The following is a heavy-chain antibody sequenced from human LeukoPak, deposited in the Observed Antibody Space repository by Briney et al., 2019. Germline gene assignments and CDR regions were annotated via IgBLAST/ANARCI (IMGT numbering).Heavy chain of an antibody. CDR3: ARDQRGIYDYVWGSYDY. CDR1: GYTFNNYG. J-gene: IGHJ4*02. CDR2: ISAYNGNT. Sequence: GASVKVSCKASGYTFNNYGVSWVRQAPGQGLEWMGWISAYNGNTNYAQKLQGRVTMTTDTSTSTAYMELRSLRSDDTAVYYCARDQRGIYDYVWGSYDYWGQGTLVTVSS. D-gene: IGHD3-16*01. V-gene: IGHV1-18*01.